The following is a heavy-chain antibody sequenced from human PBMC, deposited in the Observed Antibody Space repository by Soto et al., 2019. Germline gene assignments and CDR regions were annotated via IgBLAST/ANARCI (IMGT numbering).Heavy chain of an antibody. J-gene: IGHJ6*02. D-gene: IGHD3-22*01. CDR2: TIPMFGTT. CDR1: GGTFNSYA. V-gene: IGHV1-69*12. CDR3: TRCGIRYHSIGYYLGIDGMDV. Sequence: QVQLVQSGAEVKKPESSVSVSCKASGGTFNSYAITWVRQAPGQVLEWMGGTIPMFGTTNYAEKFQGRVTISADESTNTAYMELSSLRSEDTAVYYCTRCGIRYHSIGYYLGIDGMDVWGQGTTVIVSS.